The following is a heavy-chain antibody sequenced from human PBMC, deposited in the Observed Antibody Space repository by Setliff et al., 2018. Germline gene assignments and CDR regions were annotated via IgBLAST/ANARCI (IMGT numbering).Heavy chain of an antibody. CDR3: AKDIRDGYNYFDY. CDR1: GFTFDDYA. CDR2: ISWDGGST. Sequence: GESLRLSCAASGFTFDDYAMHWVRQAPGKGLEWVSLISWDGGSTYYADSVKGRFTISRDNSKNSLYLQMNSLGTEDTALYYCAKDIRDGYNYFDYWGQGTLVTAPQ. J-gene: IGHJ4*02. V-gene: IGHV3-43D*03. D-gene: IGHD5-12*01.